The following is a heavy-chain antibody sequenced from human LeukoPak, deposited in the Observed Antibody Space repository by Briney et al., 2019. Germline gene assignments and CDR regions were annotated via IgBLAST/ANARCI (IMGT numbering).Heavy chain of an antibody. Sequence: GGSLGLSCAASGFTFNTYAMSWVRQAPWERLQWVSGISDSGGNTYYADSVRGRFTISRDNSKNTLYLQMNSLRAEDTAVYYCAKGSGIFHNWFDPWGQGTLVTVSS. CDR1: GFTFNTYA. D-gene: IGHD2-15*01. CDR2: ISDSGGNT. J-gene: IGHJ5*02. V-gene: IGHV3-23*01. CDR3: AKGSGIFHNWFDP.